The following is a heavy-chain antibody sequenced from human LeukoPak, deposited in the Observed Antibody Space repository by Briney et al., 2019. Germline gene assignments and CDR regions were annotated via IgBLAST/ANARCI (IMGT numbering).Heavy chain of an antibody. J-gene: IGHJ1*01. D-gene: IGHD6-13*01. Sequence: PGGSLRLSCAASGFAFSNYNMNWVRQAPGKGLEWVSYIISSSHSIYYADSVKGRFTVSRDNAQDSLYLQMNSLRAEDTAVYYCAKSVLSSWYGEYFQHWGQGTLVTVSS. CDR1: GFAFSNYN. V-gene: IGHV3-48*01. CDR3: AKSVLSSWYGEYFQH. CDR2: IISSSHSI.